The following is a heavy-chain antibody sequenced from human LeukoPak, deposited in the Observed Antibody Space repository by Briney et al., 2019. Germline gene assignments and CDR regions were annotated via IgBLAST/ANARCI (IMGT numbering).Heavy chain of an antibody. D-gene: IGHD6-19*01. Sequence: SVKVSCKASGGTFSNYAISWVRQAPGQGLEWMGGIIPFFCTANYTQKFQGSVTLTADESTSTAYMRLSSLRSEDTAVYYCAGVWEAVARTGYYYYYYMDVWGKGTTVTVSS. CDR3: AGVWEAVARTGYYYYYYMDV. V-gene: IGHV1-69*13. J-gene: IGHJ6*03. CDR2: IIPFFCTA. CDR1: GGTFSNYA.